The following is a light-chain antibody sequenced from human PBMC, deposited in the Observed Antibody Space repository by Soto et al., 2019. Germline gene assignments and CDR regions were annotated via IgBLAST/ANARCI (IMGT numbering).Light chain of an antibody. Sequence: QPVLTQSPSASASLGASVKLTCTLSNAHSTYAIAWHQQQPEKGPRYLMKLNSDGSHSKGNGVPDRFSGSTSGAERYLTISSLQPEDEADYYCQTWGTDIVVFGGGTKVTVI. CDR1: NAHSTYA. J-gene: IGLJ2*01. V-gene: IGLV4-69*02. CDR2: LNSDGSH. CDR3: QTWGTDIVV.